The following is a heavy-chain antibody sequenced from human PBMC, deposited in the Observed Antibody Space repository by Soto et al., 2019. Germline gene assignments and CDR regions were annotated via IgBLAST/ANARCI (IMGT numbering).Heavy chain of an antibody. CDR3: ARGPTDYYDNSGDYFLDF. V-gene: IGHV1-18*01. CDR2: ISTYNGNT. D-gene: IGHD3-22*01. Sequence: QVQLVQSGAEVKKPGASVKVSCKASSYTFTTYGMSWVRQAPGQGLDWVGWISTYNGNTKYAERLKGRVTMTTDTTTSTAYMELRSLRSDDTAVYYCARGPTDYYDNSGDYFLDFWGQGTLVTVSS. J-gene: IGHJ4*02. CDR1: SYTFTTYG.